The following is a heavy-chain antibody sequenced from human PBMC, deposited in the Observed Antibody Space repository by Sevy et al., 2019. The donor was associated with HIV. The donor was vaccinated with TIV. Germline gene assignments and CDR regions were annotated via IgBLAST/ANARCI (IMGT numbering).Heavy chain of an antibody. D-gene: IGHD3-10*01. CDR2: ISGSGGRT. J-gene: IGHJ4*02. CDR3: AKPTSYVYGSSSDPLPSSRNDY. Sequence: GGSLRLSCAASGFTFTSYAVSWVRQAPGKGLEWVSAISGSGGRTYYADSVKGRFTISRDNSKNTLNLQMNSLRAEDTAIYYCAKPTSYVYGSSSDPLPSSRNDYWGQGTLVTVSS. V-gene: IGHV3-23*01. CDR1: GFTFTSYA.